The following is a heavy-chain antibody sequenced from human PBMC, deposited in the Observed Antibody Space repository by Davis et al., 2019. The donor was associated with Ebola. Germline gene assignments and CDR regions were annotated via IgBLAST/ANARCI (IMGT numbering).Heavy chain of an antibody. CDR3: ARGGGSSWFAY. Sequence: GGSLRLSCAASGFTFSSYAMSWVRQAPGKGLEWVSAISGSGGSTYYADSVKGRFVISRDNSKDTLYLRMNRLRAEDTAVYYCARGGGSSWFAYWGQGTLVTVSS. CDR2: ISGSGGST. J-gene: IGHJ5*01. D-gene: IGHD6-13*01. CDR1: GFTFSSYA. V-gene: IGHV3-23*01.